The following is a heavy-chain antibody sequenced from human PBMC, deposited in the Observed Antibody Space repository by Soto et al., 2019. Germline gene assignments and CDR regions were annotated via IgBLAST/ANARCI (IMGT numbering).Heavy chain of an antibody. CDR1: GFTFSSYA. CDR3: AKAGRYYDSSGYRDY. V-gene: IGHV3-23*01. Sequence: GVSLRLSCAASGFTFSSYAMSWVRQAPGKGLEWVSAISGSGGSTYYTDSVKGRFTISRDNSKNTLYLQMNSLRAEDTAVYYCAKAGRYYDSSGYRDYWGQGTLVAVSS. CDR2: ISGSGGST. J-gene: IGHJ4*02. D-gene: IGHD3-22*01.